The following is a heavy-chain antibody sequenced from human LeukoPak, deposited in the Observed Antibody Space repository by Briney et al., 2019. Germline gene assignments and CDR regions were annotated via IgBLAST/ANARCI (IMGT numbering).Heavy chain of an antibody. D-gene: IGHD6-19*01. J-gene: IGHJ4*02. V-gene: IGHV4-59*08. CDR2: IYYSGSS. CDR3: ARLAYRGPAVADFDY. Sequence: SETLSLTCTVSGGSINGYYWSWIRQPAGKGLEWIGYIYYSGSSDSNPSLKSRVTLSVDTSKNQFSLRLNSVTAADTAVYYCARLAYRGPAVADFDYWGQGTLVTVSS. CDR1: GGSINGYY.